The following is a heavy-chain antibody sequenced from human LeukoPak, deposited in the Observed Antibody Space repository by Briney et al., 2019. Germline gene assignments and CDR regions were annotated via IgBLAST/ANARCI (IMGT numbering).Heavy chain of an antibody. CDR3: ARGHRGGGSYSYYYYYMDV. Sequence: SETLSLTCTVSGGSISSYYWSWIRQPPGKGLESIGYIYYSGSTNYNPSLKSRVTISVDTSKNQFSLKLSSVTAADTAVYYCARGHRGGGSYSYYYYYMDVWGKGTTVTVSS. CDR1: GGSISSYY. J-gene: IGHJ6*03. V-gene: IGHV4-59*01. D-gene: IGHD1-26*01. CDR2: IYYSGST.